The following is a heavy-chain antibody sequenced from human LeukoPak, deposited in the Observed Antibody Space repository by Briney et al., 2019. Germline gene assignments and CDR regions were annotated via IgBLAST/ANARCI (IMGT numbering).Heavy chain of an antibody. CDR2: IYSGGGT. J-gene: IGHJ5*02. D-gene: IGHD3-22*01. V-gene: IGHV3-66*04. Sequence: GGSLRLSCAASGFTFRSNYMRWVRQAPGTGLEWVSIIYSGGGTYYSDSVKGRFTISRDNSKNTVYLQMNSLGAEDAAVYYCARLAGFGVVVISWGQGTLVTVSS. CDR1: GFTFRSNY. CDR3: ARLAGFGVVVIS.